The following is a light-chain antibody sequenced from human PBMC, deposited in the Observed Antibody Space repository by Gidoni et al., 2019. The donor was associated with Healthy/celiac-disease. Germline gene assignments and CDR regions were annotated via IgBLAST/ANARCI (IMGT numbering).Light chain of an antibody. J-gene: IGKJ1*01. CDR2: KAS. CDR1: QSISSW. V-gene: IGKV1-5*03. Sequence: DIQLTTSPSTLSASVGDRVTLTCRASQSISSWLAWYQQKPGKAPKLLISKASSLESGVPSMFSGSGAETVFTLTISSLQPDYFATYYYQQYNSYWTFGQGTKVEIK. CDR3: QQYNSYWT.